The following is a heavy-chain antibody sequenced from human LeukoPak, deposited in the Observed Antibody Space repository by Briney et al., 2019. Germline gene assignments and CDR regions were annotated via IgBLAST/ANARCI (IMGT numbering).Heavy chain of an antibody. J-gene: IGHJ3*02. D-gene: IGHD4-23*01. CDR2: INPSGGST. V-gene: IGHV1-46*01. CDR3: ARDYGGNSVTFHDAFDI. CDR1: GYTFTSYY. Sequence: GASVKVFCKASGYTFTSYYMHWVRQAPGQGLEWMGIINPSGGSTSYAQKFQGRVTMTRDTSTSTVYMELSSLRSEDTAVYYCARDYGGNSVTFHDAFDIWGQGTMVTVSS.